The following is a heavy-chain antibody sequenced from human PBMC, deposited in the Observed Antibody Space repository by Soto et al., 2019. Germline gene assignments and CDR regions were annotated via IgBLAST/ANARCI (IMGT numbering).Heavy chain of an antibody. CDR1: GGSISSSSYY. V-gene: IGHV4-39*01. D-gene: IGHD5-18*01. CDR3: ARHVVLRDGDLWVRGYISSRFGWFDP. Sequence: SETLSLTCTVSGGSISSSSYYWGWIRQPPGKGLEWIGSIYYSGSTYYNPSLKSRVTISVDTSKNQFSLKLSSVTAADTAVYYCARHVVLRDGDLWVRGYISSRFGWFDPWGQGTLVTVS. CDR2: IYYSGST. J-gene: IGHJ5*02.